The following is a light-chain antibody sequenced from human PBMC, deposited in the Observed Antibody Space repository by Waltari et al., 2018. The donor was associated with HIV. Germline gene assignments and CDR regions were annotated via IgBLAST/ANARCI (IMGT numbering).Light chain of an antibody. CDR3: SSYTSSITYV. V-gene: IGLV2-14*03. CDR1: SNDIGSSNY. CDR2: AVR. Sequence: QSALTQPASVSGSPGQSITISCTGTSNDIGSSNYVSWHQQHPAEAPKLIIHAVRDRPSGISNLFSGSKSGNTASLTISGLQTEDEADYYCSSYTSSITYVFGSGTRVTVL. J-gene: IGLJ1*01.